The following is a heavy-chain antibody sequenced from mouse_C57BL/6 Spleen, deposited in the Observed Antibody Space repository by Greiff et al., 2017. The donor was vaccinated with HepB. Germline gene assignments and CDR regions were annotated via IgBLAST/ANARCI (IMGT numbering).Heavy chain of an antibody. V-gene: IGHV5-4*01. D-gene: IGHD2-3*01. CDR2: ISDGGSYT. Sequence: EVMLVESGGGLVKPGGSLKLSCAASGFTFSSYAMSWVRQTPEKRLEWVATISDGGSYTYYPDNVKGRFTISRDNAKNNLYLQMSHLKSEDTAMYYCARDEWIYDGYYGAMDYWGQGTSVTVSS. J-gene: IGHJ4*01. CDR1: GFTFSSYA. CDR3: ARDEWIYDGYYGAMDY.